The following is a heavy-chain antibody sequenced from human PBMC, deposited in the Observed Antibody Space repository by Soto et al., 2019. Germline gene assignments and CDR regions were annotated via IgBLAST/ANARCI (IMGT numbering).Heavy chain of an antibody. Sequence: PSETLSLTCTVSGASIRSTDYYWSWIRQAPGKGLEWIGYVYYTGSTYYNPSLMSRLTISVDTSKNQFSLKLTSVTAAETAVYYCVRTARQGAVAPHWFDRWGQGTLVTVPQ. V-gene: IGHV4-30-4*01. CDR2: VYYTGST. CDR3: VRTARQGAVAPHWFDR. D-gene: IGHD2-21*02. CDR1: GASIRSTDYY. J-gene: IGHJ5*02.